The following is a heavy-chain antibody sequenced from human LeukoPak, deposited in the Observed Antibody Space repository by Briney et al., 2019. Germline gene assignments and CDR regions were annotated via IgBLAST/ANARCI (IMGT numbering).Heavy chain of an antibody. J-gene: IGHJ5*02. CDR2: IIPILGIA. V-gene: IGHV1-69*04. Sequence: SVKVSCKASGGTFSSYAISWVRQAPGQGLEWMGRIIPILGIANYAQKFQGRVTITADKSTSTAYMELSSLRSEDTAVYYCARGSVILGSSSPWFDPWGQGTLVTVSS. CDR3: ARGSVILGSSSPWFDP. CDR1: GGTFSSYA. D-gene: IGHD6-6*01.